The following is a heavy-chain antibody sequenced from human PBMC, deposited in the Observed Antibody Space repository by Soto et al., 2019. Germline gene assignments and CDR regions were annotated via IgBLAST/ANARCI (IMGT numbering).Heavy chain of an antibody. CDR1: GYTFTGYY. Sequence: ASVKVSCKASGYTFTGYYMHWVRQAPGQGLEWMGWINPNSGGTNYAQKFQGWVTMTRDTSISTAYMELSRLRSDDTAVYYCARVRVAKGYYFDYWGQGTLVTVSS. V-gene: IGHV1-2*04. D-gene: IGHD3-22*01. J-gene: IGHJ4*02. CDR3: ARVRVAKGYYFDY. CDR2: INPNSGGT.